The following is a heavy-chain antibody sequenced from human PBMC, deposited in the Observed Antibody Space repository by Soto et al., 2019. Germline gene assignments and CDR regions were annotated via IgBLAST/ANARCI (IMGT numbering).Heavy chain of an antibody. D-gene: IGHD6-19*01. CDR2: ISAYNGNT. Sequence: QVQLVQSGAEVKKPGASVKVSCKASGYTFTSYGISWVRQAPGQGLEWMGWISAYNGNTNYAQKLQGRVTLTTDTSTSTAYSERRGLRSDDTDVYYCARDLAVGLVDYWGQGTLVTVSS. V-gene: IGHV1-18*01. CDR1: GYTFTSYG. J-gene: IGHJ4*02. CDR3: ARDLAVGLVDY.